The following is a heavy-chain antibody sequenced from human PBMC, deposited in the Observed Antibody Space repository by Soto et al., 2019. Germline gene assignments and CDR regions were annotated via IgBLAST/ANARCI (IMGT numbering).Heavy chain of an antibody. Sequence: PSETLSLTCTVSGGSISSSTYYWGWIRQPPGKGLEWIGNIYYSGSTYYNPSLKSRVTISVDTSKNQFSLKLSSVTAADTAVYYCARARGYSYGLFDYWGQGTLVTVSS. CDR3: ARARGYSYGLFDY. J-gene: IGHJ4*02. CDR2: IYYSGST. D-gene: IGHD5-18*01. CDR1: GGSISSSTYY. V-gene: IGHV4-31*03.